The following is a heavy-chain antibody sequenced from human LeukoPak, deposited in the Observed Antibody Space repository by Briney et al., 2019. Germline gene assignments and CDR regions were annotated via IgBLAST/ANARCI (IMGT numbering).Heavy chain of an antibody. CDR3: ARGPYDFWSGYSGLYFDY. V-gene: IGHV4-34*01. J-gene: IGHJ4*02. Sequence: PSETLSHTCAVYGGSFSGYYWSWIRQPPGKGLEWIGEINHSGSTNYNPSLKSRVTISVDTSKNQFSLKLSSVTAADTAVYYCARGPYDFWSGYSGLYFDYWGQGTLVTVSS. D-gene: IGHD3-3*01. CDR1: GGSFSGYY. CDR2: INHSGST.